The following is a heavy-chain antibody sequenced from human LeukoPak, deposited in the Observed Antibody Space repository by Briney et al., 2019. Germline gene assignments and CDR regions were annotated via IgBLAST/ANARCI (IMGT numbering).Heavy chain of an antibody. D-gene: IGHD3-10*01. CDR1: GFTVSSNY. V-gene: IGHV3-66*01. J-gene: IGHJ3*02. Sequence: GGSLRLSCAASGFTVSSNYMSWVRQAPGQGLEWVSVIYSGSSTYYADSVKGRFTISRDNSKNTLYLQMNSLRAEDTAVYYCATARYGSGSYIWGQGTMVTVSS. CDR3: ATARYGSGSYI. CDR2: IYSGSST.